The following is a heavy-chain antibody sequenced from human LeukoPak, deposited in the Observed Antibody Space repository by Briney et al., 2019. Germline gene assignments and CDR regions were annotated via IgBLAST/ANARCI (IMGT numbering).Heavy chain of an antibody. D-gene: IGHD5/OR15-5a*01. CDR2: IYYNGST. Sequence: PSETLSLTCTVSGGSISSYYWSWIRQPPGKGLEWIGYIYYNGSTNYNPSLKSRVTISVDTSKNQFSLKLSSVTAADTAVYYCAREVSTSFRVFDYWGQGTLVTVSS. V-gene: IGHV4-59*01. J-gene: IGHJ4*02. CDR3: AREVSTSFRVFDY. CDR1: GGSISSYY.